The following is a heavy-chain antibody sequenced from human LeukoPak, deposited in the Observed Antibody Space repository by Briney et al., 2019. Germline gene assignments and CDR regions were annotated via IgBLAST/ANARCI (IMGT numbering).Heavy chain of an antibody. CDR3: ATVFNMYSSGWYNFDY. D-gene: IGHD6-19*01. CDR2: IYYSGST. Sequence: PSETLSLTCTVSGGSISSSSYYWGWIRQPPGKGLEWIGSIYYSGSTYYNPSLTSRVTISVDTSKNQFSLKLSSVTAADTAVYYCATVFNMYSSGWYNFDYWGQGNLVTVSS. V-gene: IGHV4-39*01. CDR1: GGSISSSSYY. J-gene: IGHJ4*02.